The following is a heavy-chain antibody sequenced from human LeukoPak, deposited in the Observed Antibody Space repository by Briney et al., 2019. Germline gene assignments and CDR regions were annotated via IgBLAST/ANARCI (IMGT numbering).Heavy chain of an antibody. Sequence: SVKVSCKVSGGTFSSYAISWVRQAPGQGLEWMGGIIPIFGTANYAQKFQGRVTVTTDESTSTAYMELSSLRSEDTAVYYCARTLLSTEYYYYYYMDVWGKGTTVTVSS. V-gene: IGHV1-69*05. D-gene: IGHD3-10*01. CDR1: GGTFSSYA. CDR2: IIPIFGTA. CDR3: ARTLLSTEYYYYYYMDV. J-gene: IGHJ6*03.